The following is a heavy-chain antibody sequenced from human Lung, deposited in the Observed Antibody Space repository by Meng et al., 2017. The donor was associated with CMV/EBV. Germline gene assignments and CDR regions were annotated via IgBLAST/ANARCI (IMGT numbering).Heavy chain of an antibody. CDR3: AGEGMVRGLGLEISPHYYYYGMDV. CDR1: GGTFSSYA. D-gene: IGHD3-10*01. V-gene: IGHV1-69*10. Sequence: SVKVSCKASGGTFSSYAISWVRQAPGQGLEWMGGTIPILGIANYAQKFQGRVTITADKSTSTAYMELSSLRSEDTAVYYCAGEGMVRGLGLEISPHYYYYGMDVWGQGTTVXVSS. CDR2: TIPILGIA. J-gene: IGHJ6*02.